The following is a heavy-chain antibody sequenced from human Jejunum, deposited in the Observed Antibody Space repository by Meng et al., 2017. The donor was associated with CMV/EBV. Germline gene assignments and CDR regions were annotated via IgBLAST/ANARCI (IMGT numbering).Heavy chain of an antibody. J-gene: IGHJ4*02. Sequence: LSCAASGFTFSNYAMTWVRQAPGKGLEWVSTISEIRDASYYGDSVKGRFAISRDNSKNTLYLQMSSLRVEDTAVYYCAKARQCEDWGQGTLVTISS. CDR1: GFTFSNYA. V-gene: IGHV3-23*01. CDR2: ISEIRDAS. CDR3: AKARQCED.